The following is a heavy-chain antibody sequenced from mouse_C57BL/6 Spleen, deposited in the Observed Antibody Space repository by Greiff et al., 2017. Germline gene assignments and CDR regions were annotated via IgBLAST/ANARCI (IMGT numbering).Heavy chain of an antibody. D-gene: IGHD2-4*01. J-gene: IGHJ1*03. V-gene: IGHV1-85*01. Sequence: QVQLQQSGPELVKPGASVKLSCKASGYTFTSYDINWVKQRPGQGLEWIGWIYPRDGSTKYNEKFKSKATLTVNTSSSTAYMELHSLTSEDSAVYFCARGDYYWYFDVWGTGTTVTVSS. CDR2: IYPRDGST. CDR3: ARGDYYWYFDV. CDR1: GYTFTSYD.